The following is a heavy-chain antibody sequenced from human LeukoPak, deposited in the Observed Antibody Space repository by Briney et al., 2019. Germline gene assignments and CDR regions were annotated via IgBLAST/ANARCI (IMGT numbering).Heavy chain of an antibody. D-gene: IGHD6-19*01. J-gene: IGHJ4*02. Sequence: KSGGALRLSCAASGFTFSSYSMNWVRQAPGKGLEWVSSISSSSSYIYYADSVKGRFTISRDNAKNSLYLQMNSLRAEDTAVYYCARSLAVAGFDYWGQGTLVTVSS. CDR1: GFTFSSYS. CDR2: ISSSSSYI. V-gene: IGHV3-21*01. CDR3: ARSLAVAGFDY.